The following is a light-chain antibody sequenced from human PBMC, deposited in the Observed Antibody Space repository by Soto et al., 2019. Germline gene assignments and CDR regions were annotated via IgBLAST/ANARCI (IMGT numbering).Light chain of an antibody. CDR2: RNN. CDR3: AAWDVGLSGPA. V-gene: IGLV1-47*01. CDR1: NSNIGSKY. Sequence: QSVLTQPPSASGTPGQRVTISCSGSNSNIGSKYVYWYQQLPGTAPKLLMYRNNQRASGVPDRFSGSKSGTSASLAISGLRSEDEADYYCAAWDVGLSGPAFGGGTKVPVL. J-gene: IGLJ2*01.